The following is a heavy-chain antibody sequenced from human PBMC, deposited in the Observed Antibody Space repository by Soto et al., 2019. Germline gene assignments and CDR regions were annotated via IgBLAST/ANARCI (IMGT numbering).Heavy chain of an antibody. CDR1: GSPFTTYD. J-gene: IGHJ4*02. D-gene: IGHD6-25*01. V-gene: IGHV1-8*01. Sequence: ASVKVSCKASGSPFTTYDISWVRPATGQGLEWMGWMNPYSGNTGYAQKFQGRVTVTRNTSISTVYMELSGLRPDDTAVYYGARRKERSGPHYFDNWGQGSQVTVSS. CDR2: MNPYSGNT. CDR3: ARRKERSGPHYFDN.